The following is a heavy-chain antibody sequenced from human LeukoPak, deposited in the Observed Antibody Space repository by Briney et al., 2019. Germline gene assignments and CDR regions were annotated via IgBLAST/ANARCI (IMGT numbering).Heavy chain of an antibody. CDR2: MNPNSGNT. V-gene: IGHV1-8*02. J-gene: IGHJ4*02. Sequence: ASVKVSCKASGHTFTSYGISWVRQATGQGLEWMGWMNPNSGNTGYAQKFQGRVTMTRNTSISTAYMELSSLRSEDTAVYYCARVGYYDSSGYYSNFDYWGQGTLVTVSS. CDR1: GHTFTSYG. CDR3: ARVGYYDSSGYYSNFDY. D-gene: IGHD3-22*01.